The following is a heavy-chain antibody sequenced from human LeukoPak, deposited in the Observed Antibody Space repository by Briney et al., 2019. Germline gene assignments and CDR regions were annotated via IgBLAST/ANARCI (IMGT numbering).Heavy chain of an antibody. V-gene: IGHV1-2*06. CDR1: GYTFTGYY. CDR3: ARDRSDNWFDP. CDR2: INPNSGGT. Sequence: ASVKVSCKASGYTFTGYYMHWVRQAPGQGLEWMGRINPNSGGTNYSQKFQGRVTMTRDTSISTAYMELSRLRSDDTAVYYCARDRSDNWFDPWGQGTLVTVSS. D-gene: IGHD2-15*01. J-gene: IGHJ5*02.